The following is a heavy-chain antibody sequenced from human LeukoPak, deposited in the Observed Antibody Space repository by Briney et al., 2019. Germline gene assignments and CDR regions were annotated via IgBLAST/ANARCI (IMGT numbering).Heavy chain of an antibody. J-gene: IGHJ4*02. CDR2: IKQDGSEK. V-gene: IGHV3-7*03. D-gene: IGHD1-26*01. CDR1: GFTFSSYW. Sequence: GGSLRLSCAASGFTFSSYWMSWVRQAPGMGLEWVANIKQDGSEKNYVDSAKGRFTISRDNAKYSLYLQMSSLRAEDTAVYYCVRNSPDGWDWGQGTLVTVSS. CDR3: VRNSPDGWD.